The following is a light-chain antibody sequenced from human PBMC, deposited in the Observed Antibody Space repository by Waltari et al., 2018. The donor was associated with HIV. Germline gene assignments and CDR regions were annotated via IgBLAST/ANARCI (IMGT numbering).Light chain of an antibody. CDR2: KNT. CDR3: LSADNSGTYV. J-gene: IGLJ1*01. V-gene: IGLV3-25*03. CDR1: ASPKAY. Sequence: SSELTQPPSVSVSPGQTARITCSGDASPKAYTHWFQQKPGQAPVVVIHKNTERPSGRPERFSATRSGTTVTLTITGVQTDDEADYYCLSADNSGTYVFGPGTTVTVL.